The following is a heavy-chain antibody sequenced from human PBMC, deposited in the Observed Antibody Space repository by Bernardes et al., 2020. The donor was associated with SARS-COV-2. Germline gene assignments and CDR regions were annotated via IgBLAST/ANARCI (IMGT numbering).Heavy chain of an antibody. J-gene: IGHJ4*02. CDR1: GFTVSTSY. V-gene: IGHV3-66*04. CDR2: IYRGGQT. Sequence: GWSLRLSCAASGFTVSTSYMSWVRQAPGKGLEWVSVIYRGGQTYYADSVKGRFTFSRDNSKNSLYLQMNSLRAEDTAVYYCARRFNTNWAHDYWGQGTLVTVSS. D-gene: IGHD1-1*01. CDR3: ARRFNTNWAHDY.